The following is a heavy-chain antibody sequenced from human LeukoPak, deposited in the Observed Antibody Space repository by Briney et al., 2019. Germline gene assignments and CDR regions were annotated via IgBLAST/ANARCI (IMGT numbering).Heavy chain of an antibody. J-gene: IGHJ6*02. CDR1: GYTFTGHY. CDR3: ARSATGPDV. V-gene: IGHV1-2*02. Sequence: ASVKVSCKASGYTFTGHYMHWVRQAPGQGLEWMGWIDPYSGGASYAQKFQGRVTMTRDTSISTAYMELRSLRSDDTAVYYCARSATGPDVWGQGTTVTVSS. CDR2: IDPYSGGA.